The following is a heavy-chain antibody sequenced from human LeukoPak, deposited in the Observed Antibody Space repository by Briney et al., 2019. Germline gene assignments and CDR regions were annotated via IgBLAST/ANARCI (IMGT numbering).Heavy chain of an antibody. D-gene: IGHD4-17*01. V-gene: IGHV4-31*03. J-gene: IGHJ4*02. CDR3: ARGLDYAVGY. Sequence: PSETLSLTCTVSGGSISSGGYYWSWIRQHPGKGLEWIGYIYYSGSTYYNPSLNSRVTISVDTSKNQFSLKLNSVTAADTAVYYYARGLDYAVGYWGQGTLVTVSS. CDR1: GGSISSGGYY. CDR2: IYYSGST.